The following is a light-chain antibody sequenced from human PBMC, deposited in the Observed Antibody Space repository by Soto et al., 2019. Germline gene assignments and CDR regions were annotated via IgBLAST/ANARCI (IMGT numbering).Light chain of an antibody. V-gene: IGLV2-11*01. CDR2: DVS. Sequence: QSVLTQPRSVSGSPGQSVTISCTGTSSDVGDYDYVSWYQQHPGKAPKLMIYDVSKRPSGVPDRFSGSKSGNTASLTISGLQADDEADYYCSSYTSSLYVFGTGTKVTVL. J-gene: IGLJ1*01. CDR3: SSYTSSLYV. CDR1: SSDVGDYDY.